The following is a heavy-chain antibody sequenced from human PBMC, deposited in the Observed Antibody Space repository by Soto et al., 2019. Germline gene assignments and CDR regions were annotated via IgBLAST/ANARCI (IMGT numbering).Heavy chain of an antibody. CDR3: ARVQGTNYGMDV. CDR1: GGSISSGDYY. CDR2: IYYSGSL. D-gene: IGHD4-4*01. V-gene: IGHV4-30-4*02. J-gene: IGHJ6*02. Sequence: SGTLSLTCTVSGGSISSGDYYWSWIRPAPGKGLEWIGNIYYSGSLYYNPSLKRRVTISVDTSEKQFFLKLSTMTAAETAVYFCARVQGTNYGMDVWGQGTTVTVS.